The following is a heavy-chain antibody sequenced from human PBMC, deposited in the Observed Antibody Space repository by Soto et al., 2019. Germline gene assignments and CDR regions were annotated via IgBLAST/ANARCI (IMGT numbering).Heavy chain of an antibody. V-gene: IGHV3-9*01. Sequence: GGSLRLSCVASGFTFDDYAIHWVRQTPGKGLEWVSGLTWNGEVLGYADSVKGRFTISRDNAKNSLYLEMNSLRPEDTALYYCVKDAESSGYLTHLDYWGQGTLVTVSS. D-gene: IGHD3-22*01. CDR1: GFTFDDYA. CDR3: VKDAESSGYLTHLDY. J-gene: IGHJ4*02. CDR2: LTWNGEVL.